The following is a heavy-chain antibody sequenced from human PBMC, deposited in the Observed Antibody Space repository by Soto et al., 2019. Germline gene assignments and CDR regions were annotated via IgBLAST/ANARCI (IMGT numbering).Heavy chain of an antibody. CDR2: IYYSGST. J-gene: IGHJ3*02. D-gene: IGHD6-13*01. Sequence: QVQLQESGPGLVKPSETLSLTCTVSGGSISSYYWSWIRQPPGKGLEWIGYIYYSGSTNYNPSLKSRVTISVDTSKNQFSLKLSSVTAADTAVYYCARVKRSLEQPGAFDIWGQGTMVTVSS. CDR3: ARVKRSLEQPGAFDI. CDR1: GGSISSYY. V-gene: IGHV4-59*01.